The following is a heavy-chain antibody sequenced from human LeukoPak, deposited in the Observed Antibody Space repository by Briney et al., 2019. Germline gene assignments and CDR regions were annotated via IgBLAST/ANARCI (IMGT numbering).Heavy chain of an antibody. CDR2: INHSGST. CDR3: ARSWRWFGAHDY. J-gene: IGHJ4*02. Sequence: PSETLSLTCAVYGGSFSGYYWSWIRQPPGKGLEWIGEINHSGSTNYNPSLKSRVTISVDTSENQFSLKLSSVTAADTAVYYCARSWRWFGAHDYWGQGTLVTVSS. V-gene: IGHV4-34*01. CDR1: GGSFSGYY. D-gene: IGHD3-10*01.